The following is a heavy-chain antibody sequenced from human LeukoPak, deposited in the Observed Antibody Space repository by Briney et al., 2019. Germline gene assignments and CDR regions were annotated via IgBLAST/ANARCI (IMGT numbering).Heavy chain of an antibody. J-gene: IGHJ4*02. V-gene: IGHV4-59*01. CDR2: TFYSGNT. CDR3: ARGGIRGGLFDS. Sequence: SETLSLTCSVSGGSISNYYWSWVRQPPGKGLEWIGYTFYSGNTNYNPSLKSRVTISIDKSKNQFSLKLKSLTAADTAVYYCARGGIRGGLFDSWGQGTLVTVSS. CDR1: GGSISNYY. D-gene: IGHD3-10*01.